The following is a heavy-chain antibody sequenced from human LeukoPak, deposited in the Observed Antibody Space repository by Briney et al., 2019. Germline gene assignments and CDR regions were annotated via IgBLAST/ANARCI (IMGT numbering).Heavy chain of an antibody. CDR2: ISSSSSYI. V-gene: IGHV3-21*01. CDR1: GFTFSSYS. Sequence: GGSLRLSCAASGFTFSSYSMNWVRQAPGKGLEWVSSISSSSSYIYYADSVKGRFTISRGNAKNSLYLQMNSLRAEDTAVYYCASFYDYVWGPRGWFDPWGQGTLVTVSS. J-gene: IGHJ5*02. D-gene: IGHD3-16*01. CDR3: ASFYDYVWGPRGWFDP.